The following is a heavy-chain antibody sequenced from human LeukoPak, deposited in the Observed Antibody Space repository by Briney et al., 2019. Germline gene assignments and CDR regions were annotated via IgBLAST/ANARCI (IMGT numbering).Heavy chain of an antibody. CDR1: GFTFDDYA. CDR3: AKGYCSSTSCSMDV. D-gene: IGHD2-2*01. J-gene: IGHJ6*03. V-gene: IGHV3-9*03. CDR2: ISWNSGSI. Sequence: GRSLRLSCAASGFTFDDYAMHWVRQAPGKGLEWVSGISWNSGSIGYADSVKGRFPISRDNAKNSLYLQMNSLRAEDMALYYCAKGYCSSTSCSMDVWGKGTTVTVSS.